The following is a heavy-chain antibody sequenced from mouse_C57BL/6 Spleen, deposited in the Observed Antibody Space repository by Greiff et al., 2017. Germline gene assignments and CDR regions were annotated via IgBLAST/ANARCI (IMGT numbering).Heavy chain of an antibody. CDR1: GFTFSSYA. V-gene: IGHV5-4*03. CDR2: ISDGGSYT. Sequence: EVMLVESGGGLVKPGGSLKLSCAASGFTFSSYAMSWVRQTPEKRLEWVATISDGGSYTYYPDNVKGRFTISRDNAKNNLYLQMSHLKSEDTAMYYCARGYGSSPYWYFDVWGTGTTVTVSS. D-gene: IGHD1-1*01. J-gene: IGHJ1*03. CDR3: ARGYGSSPYWYFDV.